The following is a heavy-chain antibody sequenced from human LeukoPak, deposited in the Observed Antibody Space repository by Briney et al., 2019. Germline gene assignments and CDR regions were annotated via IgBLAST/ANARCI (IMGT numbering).Heavy chain of an antibody. CDR2: IYHSGST. CDR3: ARHSRYYDFLTGYHSYFDY. D-gene: IGHD3-9*01. J-gene: IGHJ4*02. V-gene: IGHV4-4*02. Sequence: SETLSLTCAVSGGSISSSNWWSWVRPPPGKGLEWIGEIYHSGSTNYNPSLKSPVTISVDKSKNQFSVKLSSVTAADTAVYYCARHSRYYDFLTGYHSYFDYWGQGTLVTVSS. CDR1: GGSISSSNW.